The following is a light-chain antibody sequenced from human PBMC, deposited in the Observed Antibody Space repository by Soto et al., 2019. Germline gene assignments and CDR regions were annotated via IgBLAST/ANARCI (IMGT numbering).Light chain of an antibody. CDR2: KAS. V-gene: IGKV1-5*03. Sequence: DIQMTQSPSSLSASVGDRVTITCQASQDISNYLNWYQQKPGKAPKLLIYKASSLESGVPSRFSGSGSGTEFTLTISSLQPDDFATYYCQQYNSYSLTFGGGTKVDI. CDR1: QDISNY. J-gene: IGKJ4*01. CDR3: QQYNSYSLT.